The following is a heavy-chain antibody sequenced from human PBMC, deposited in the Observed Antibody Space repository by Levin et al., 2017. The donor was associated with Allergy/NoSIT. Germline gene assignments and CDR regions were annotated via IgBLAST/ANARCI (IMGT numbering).Heavy chain of an antibody. CDR2: ISYDGSDK. V-gene: IGHV3-30*18. J-gene: IGHJ4*02. Sequence: GGSLRLSCAASGFSFRSFGMQWVRQAPGKGLEWVAVISYDGSDKYYADSVKGRFTISRDNTKNTLYLQMNSLRSEDAAVYYCAKDVVFGTSSWSLDFWGQGTLVTVSS. CDR3: AKDVVFGTSSWSLDF. CDR1: GFSFRSFG. D-gene: IGHD6-13*01.